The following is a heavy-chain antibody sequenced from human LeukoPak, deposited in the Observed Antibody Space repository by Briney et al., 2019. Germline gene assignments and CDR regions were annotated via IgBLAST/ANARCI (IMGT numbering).Heavy chain of an antibody. J-gene: IGHJ3*02. D-gene: IGHD2-21*01. V-gene: IGHV3-23*01. Sequence: QSGGSLRLSCAASGFTFNSYAMSWVRQAPGRGLEWVAGISISGGSTYYADSVKGRFTISRDTAKNTLYLQMNSLRAEDTAVYYCARGDYAFDIWGQGTMVTVSS. CDR1: GFTFNSYA. CDR3: ARGDYAFDI. CDR2: ISISGGST.